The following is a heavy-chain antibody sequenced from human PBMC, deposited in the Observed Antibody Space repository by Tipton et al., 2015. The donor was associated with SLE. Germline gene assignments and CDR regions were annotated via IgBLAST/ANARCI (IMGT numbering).Heavy chain of an antibody. V-gene: IGHV4-39*07. CDR3: ARDLGGSGGAYYYYGMDV. CDR2: IYHSGST. D-gene: IGHD6-19*01. CDR1: GGSISSSSYY. Sequence: TLSLTCTVSGGSISSSSYYWGWIRQPPGKGLEWIGYIYHSGSTYYNPSLKSRVTISVDTSKNQFSLKLSSVTAADTAVYYCARDLGGSGGAYYYYGMDVWGQGTTVTVSS. J-gene: IGHJ6*02.